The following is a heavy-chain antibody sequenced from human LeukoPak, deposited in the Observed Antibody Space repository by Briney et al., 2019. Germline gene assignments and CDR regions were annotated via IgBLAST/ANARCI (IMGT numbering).Heavy chain of an antibody. CDR2: ISYDGSNK. Sequence: GGSLRLSCAASGFTFSNYGMSWVRQAPGKGLEWVAVISYDGSNKYYADSVKGRFTISRDNSKNTLYLQMNSLRAEDTAVYYCARDLSSSPYYYYGMDVWGQGTTVTVSS. D-gene: IGHD6-13*01. J-gene: IGHJ6*02. V-gene: IGHV3-30*03. CDR3: ARDLSSSPYYYYGMDV. CDR1: GFTFSNYG.